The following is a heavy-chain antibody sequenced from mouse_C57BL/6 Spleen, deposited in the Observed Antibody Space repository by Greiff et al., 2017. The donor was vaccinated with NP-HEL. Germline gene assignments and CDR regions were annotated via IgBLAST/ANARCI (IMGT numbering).Heavy chain of an antibody. Sequence: EVHLVESGGGLVQPGGSMKLSCVASGFTFSNYWMNWVRQSPEKGLEWVAQIRLKSDNYATHYAESVKGRFTISRDDSKSSVYLQMNNLRAEDTGIYYCTVYDYDDGSWFAYWGQGTLVTVSA. V-gene: IGHV6-3*01. CDR1: GFTFSNYW. CDR3: TVYDYDDGSWFAY. D-gene: IGHD2-4*01. CDR2: IRLKSDNYAT. J-gene: IGHJ3*01.